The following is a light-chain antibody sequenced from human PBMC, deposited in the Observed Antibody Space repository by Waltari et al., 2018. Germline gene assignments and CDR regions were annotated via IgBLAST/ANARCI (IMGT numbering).Light chain of an antibody. CDR2: AAS. Sequence: IQLTQSPSSLSASVGDRVTITCRASQGISSNLAWYQQKPGKAPELLIFAASTLQSGVPSRFSGSGSGTDFTLTISSLQPEDFATYYCQQYNSYEWTFGQGTKVAIK. V-gene: IGKV1-9*01. CDR1: QGISSN. CDR3: QQYNSYEWT. J-gene: IGKJ1*01.